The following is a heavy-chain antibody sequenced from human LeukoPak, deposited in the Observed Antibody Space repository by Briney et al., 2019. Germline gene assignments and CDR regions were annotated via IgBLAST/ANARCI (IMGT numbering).Heavy chain of an antibody. J-gene: IGHJ6*02. CDR2: MNHGGTT. Sequence: SETLSLTCAVYGGSFRGYYWSWIRQPPGKGLEWIGEMNHGGTTNYNPALKSRVTISVDTSKNQFSLKLSSVTAADTAVYYCARLSESSCNKWPCYYYGMDVWGQGTTVTVSS. CDR1: GGSFRGYY. V-gene: IGHV4-34*01. D-gene: IGHD2-2*02. CDR3: ARLSESSCNKWPCYYYGMDV.